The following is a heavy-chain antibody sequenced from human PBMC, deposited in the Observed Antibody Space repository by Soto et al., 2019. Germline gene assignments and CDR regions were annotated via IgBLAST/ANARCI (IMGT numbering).Heavy chain of an antibody. J-gene: IGHJ6*02. CDR3: ERLPVRHDFWRIYYYYYGMDV. D-gene: IGHD3-3*01. CDR2: IHPGDSDT. V-gene: IGHV5-51*01. CDR1: GCSFTSYC. Sequence: PGESLKISCKGSGCSFTSYCIGWVRQVPGKGLEWMGIIHPGDSDTRYSPSFQGQVTISADKSISTAYLQWSGLKASDTAMYYCERLPVRHDFWRIYYYYYGMDVRGQGTTVTVFS.